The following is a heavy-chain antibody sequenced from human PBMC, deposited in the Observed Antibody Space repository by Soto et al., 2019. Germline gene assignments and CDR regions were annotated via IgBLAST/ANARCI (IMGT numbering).Heavy chain of an antibody. V-gene: IGHV2-5*02. Sequence: QITLKESGPTLVKPTQTLTLTCTFSGFSLSTSGVGVGWIRQPPGKALEWLALIYWDGDKRYSPSLKSRLTIMKDTSKIYVVIIMTIMVPVDTATYYCVDTHKWLGVDYWGQGTLVTVAS. CDR1: GFSLSTSGVG. D-gene: IGHD5-12*01. CDR3: VDTHKWLGVDY. CDR2: IYWDGDK. J-gene: IGHJ4*02.